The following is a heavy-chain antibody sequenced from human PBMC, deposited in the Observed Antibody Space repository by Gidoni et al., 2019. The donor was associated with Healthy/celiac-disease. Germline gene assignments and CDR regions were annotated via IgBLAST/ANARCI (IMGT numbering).Heavy chain of an antibody. CDR1: GFTFSSYA. V-gene: IGHV3-30-3*01. Sequence: QVQLVASGGGVVQPGRSLRLSCAASGFTFSSYAMHWVRQAPGKGLEWVAVISYDGSNKYYADSVKGRFTISRDNSKNTLYLQMNSLRAEDTAVYYCARDSSSWLVYYYYGMDVWGQGTTVTVSS. J-gene: IGHJ6*02. CDR3: ARDSSSWLVYYYYGMDV. CDR2: ISYDGSNK. D-gene: IGHD6-13*01.